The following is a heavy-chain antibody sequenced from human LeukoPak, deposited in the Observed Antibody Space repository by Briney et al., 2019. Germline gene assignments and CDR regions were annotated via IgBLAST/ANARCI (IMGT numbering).Heavy chain of an antibody. J-gene: IGHJ6*04. Sequence: SGGSLRLSCAASGFTFSTSWMSWVRHTPGKGLEWVANINQDGSDKYYVDSVKGRFTISRDNAKNSLYLQMNSLRAEDTAVYYCAELGITMIGGVWGKGTTVTISS. CDR1: GFTFSTSW. V-gene: IGHV3-7*01. CDR3: AELGITMIGGV. CDR2: INQDGSDK. D-gene: IGHD3-10*02.